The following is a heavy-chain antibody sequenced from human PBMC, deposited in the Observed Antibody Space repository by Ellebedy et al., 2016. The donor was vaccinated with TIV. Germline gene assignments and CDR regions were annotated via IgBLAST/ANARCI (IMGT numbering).Heavy chain of an antibody. D-gene: IGHD3/OR15-3a*01. CDR1: GFTFSSYW. J-gene: IGHJ4*02. Sequence: GGSLRLXXAASGFTFSSYWMSWVRQAPGKGLEWVANIKQDGSEKYYVDSVKGRFTISRDNAKNSLYLQMNSLRAEDTAVYYCARSGGLGPFDYWGQGTLVTVSS. CDR2: IKQDGSEK. V-gene: IGHV3-7*01. CDR3: ARSGGLGPFDY.